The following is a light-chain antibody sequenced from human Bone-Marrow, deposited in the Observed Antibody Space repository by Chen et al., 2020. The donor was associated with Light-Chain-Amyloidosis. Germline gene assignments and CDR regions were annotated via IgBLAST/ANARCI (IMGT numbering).Light chain of an antibody. CDR2: EDD. CDR3: QSYQGSSQGV. V-gene: IGLV6-57*01. CDR1: SGSIATNY. J-gene: IGLJ3*02. Sequence: FMLTQPHSVSESPGKTVISSCTRSSGSIATNYVQWYQQRPGRSPTTVIYEDDQSPSGVPDRFSGSIDRSSNSASLTISGLKTEDEADYYCQSYQGSSQGVFGGGTKLTVL.